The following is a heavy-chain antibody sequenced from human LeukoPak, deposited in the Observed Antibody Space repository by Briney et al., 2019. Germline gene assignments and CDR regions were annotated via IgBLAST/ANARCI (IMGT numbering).Heavy chain of an antibody. Sequence: ASVKVSCKASGYIFTSYGISWVRQAPGQGLEWMGWISTYNANTNYAQKLQGRVTMTRDTSTSTAYMGLRSLRSDDTAVYYCASSYVDYDFWKLGANAFDIWGQGTMVTVSS. CDR1: GYIFTSYG. CDR2: ISTYNANT. CDR3: ASSYVDYDFWKLGANAFDI. J-gene: IGHJ3*02. V-gene: IGHV1-18*01. D-gene: IGHD3-3*01.